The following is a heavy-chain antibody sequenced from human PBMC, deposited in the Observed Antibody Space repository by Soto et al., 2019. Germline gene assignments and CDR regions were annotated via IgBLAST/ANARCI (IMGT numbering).Heavy chain of an antibody. V-gene: IGHV3-64D*06. CDR2: ISSNGGST. D-gene: IGHD3-3*01. CDR3: VKDGPCLFWSDTPFHWFDP. J-gene: IGHJ5*02. CDR1: GFTFSSYA. Sequence: GGSLRLSCSASGFTFSSYAMHWVRQAPGKGLEYVSAISSNGGSTYYADSVKGRFTISRDNSKNTLYLQMSSLRAEDTAVYYCVKDGPCLFWSDTPFHWFDPWGQVTLVTSSS.